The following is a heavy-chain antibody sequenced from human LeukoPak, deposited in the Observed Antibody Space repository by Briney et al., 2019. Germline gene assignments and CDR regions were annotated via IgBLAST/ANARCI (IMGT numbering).Heavy chain of an antibody. CDR1: GYTFTGYY. J-gene: IGHJ4*02. D-gene: IGHD5-18*01. Sequence: ASVNVSCKASGYTFTGYYMHWVRQAPGQGLEWMGWINPNSGGTNYAQKFQGRVTMTRDTSISTAYMELSRLRSDDTAVYYCARDLSGYSYGYMIDYWGQGTLVTVSS. CDR3: ARDLSGYSYGYMIDY. CDR2: INPNSGGT. V-gene: IGHV1-2*02.